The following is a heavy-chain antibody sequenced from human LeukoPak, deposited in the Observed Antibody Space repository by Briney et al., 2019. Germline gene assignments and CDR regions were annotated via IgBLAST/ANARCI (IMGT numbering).Heavy chain of an antibody. D-gene: IGHD2-21*02. V-gene: IGHV3-48*01. CDR1: GFTFSTYS. CDR3: ARWTVARVVTPGYYYYYMDV. Sequence: GGSLRLSCAASGFTFSTYSMNWVRQAPGKGLEWLSYISTSTRTIYYADSVKGRFTISRDNAKNSLYLQMNSLRAEDTAVYYCARWTVARVVTPGYYYYYMDVWGKGTTVTVSS. J-gene: IGHJ6*03. CDR2: ISTSTRTI.